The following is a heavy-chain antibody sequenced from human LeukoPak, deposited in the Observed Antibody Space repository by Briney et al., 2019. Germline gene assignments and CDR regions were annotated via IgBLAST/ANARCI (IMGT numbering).Heavy chain of an antibody. CDR2: IYSGGST. V-gene: IGHV3-66*01. CDR1: GFTVSTKY. CDR3: ARERDTSGYYLAY. J-gene: IGHJ4*02. D-gene: IGHD3-22*01. Sequence: GGSLRLSYAVSGFTVSTKYMSWVRQAPGKRLEWVSVIYSGGSTYYADSVKGRFTISRDSSENTLYLQMNSLRVEDTAVYYCARERDTSGYYLAYWGQGTLVTVSS.